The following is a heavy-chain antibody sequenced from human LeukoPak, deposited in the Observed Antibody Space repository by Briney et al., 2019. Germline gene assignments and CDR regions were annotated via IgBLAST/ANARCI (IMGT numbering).Heavy chain of an antibody. D-gene: IGHD3-10*01. CDR2: INHSGSS. J-gene: IGHJ4*02. CDR1: GGSISSGDYY. CDR3: GSLHQVRGLTVFDH. V-gene: IGHV4-30-4*01. Sequence: SQTLSLTCTVSGGSISSGDYYWSWIRQPPGKGLEWIGEINHSGSSNYNPSLKSRVTISVDTSKNQFSLNLRSVTAADTAVYFCGSLHQVRGLTVFDHWGQGTLVTVSS.